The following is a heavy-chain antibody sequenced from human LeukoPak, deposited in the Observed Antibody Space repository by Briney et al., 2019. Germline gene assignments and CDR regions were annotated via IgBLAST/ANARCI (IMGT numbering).Heavy chain of an antibody. V-gene: IGHV4-34*01. J-gene: IGHJ4*02. CDR1: GGSFSGYY. D-gene: IGHD6-19*01. Sequence: SETLSLTCAVYGGSFSGYYWSWIRQPPGKGLEWIGEINHSGSTNYNPSLKSRVTISVDTSKNQFSLKLSSVTAADTAVYYCARHGIAVAGTYYFDYWGQGTLVTVSS. CDR3: ARHGIAVAGTYYFDY. CDR2: INHSGST.